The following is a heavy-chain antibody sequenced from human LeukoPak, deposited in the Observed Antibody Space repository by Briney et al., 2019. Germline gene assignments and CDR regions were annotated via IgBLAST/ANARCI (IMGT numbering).Heavy chain of an antibody. CDR3: ARAPYVDYYDSSGGFDY. CDR1: GFTVSSNY. D-gene: IGHD3-22*01. Sequence: GGSLRLSCAASGFTVSSNYMSWVRQAPGKGLVWVSRINSDGSSTSYADSVKGRFTISRDNAKNTLYLQMNSLRAEDTAVYYCARAPYVDYYDSSGGFDYWGQGTLVTVSS. J-gene: IGHJ4*02. V-gene: IGHV3-74*01. CDR2: INSDGSST.